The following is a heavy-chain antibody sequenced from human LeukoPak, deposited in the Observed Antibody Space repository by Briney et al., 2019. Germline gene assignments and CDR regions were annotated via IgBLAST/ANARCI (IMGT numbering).Heavy chain of an antibody. J-gene: IGHJ1*01. V-gene: IGHV1-3*01. CDR3: ASHAGPGIAAAGYQH. Sequence: ASVKVSCKASGYTFTSYAMHWVRQAPGQRLEWMGWINAGNGNTKYSQKFQGRVTITRDTSASTAYMELSSLRSEDTAVYYCASHAGPGIAAAGYQHWGQGTPVTVSS. D-gene: IGHD6-13*01. CDR1: GYTFTSYA. CDR2: INAGNGNT.